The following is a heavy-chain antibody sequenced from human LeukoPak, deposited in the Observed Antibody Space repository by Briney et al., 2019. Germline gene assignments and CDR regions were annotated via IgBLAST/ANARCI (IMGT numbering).Heavy chain of an antibody. D-gene: IGHD6-19*01. CDR3: ARESLRQQWLVRREEYYYMDV. CDR1: GFTFTNYW. Sequence: GGSLRLSCAASGFTFTNYWMNWVRQAPGKGLEWVADIKQDGSEKYYVDSVKGRFTISRDNAKNSLYLQMNSLRAEDTAVYYCARESLRQQWLVRREEYYYMDVWGKGTTVTISS. V-gene: IGHV3-7*03. J-gene: IGHJ6*03. CDR2: IKQDGSEK.